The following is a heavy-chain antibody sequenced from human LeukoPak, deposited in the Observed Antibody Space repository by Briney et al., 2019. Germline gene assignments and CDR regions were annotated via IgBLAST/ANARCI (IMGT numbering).Heavy chain of an antibody. CDR1: GYTFTGYH. Sequence: GASVKVSCKASGYTFTGYHMHWVRQAPGQGLEWMGWINPNSGGTNYAQKFQGRVTMTRDTSISTAYMELSRLRSDDTAVYYCARDRVTMVRGVIITLGYYYGMDVWGQGTTVTVSS. V-gene: IGHV1-2*02. J-gene: IGHJ6*02. D-gene: IGHD3-10*01. CDR3: ARDRVTMVRGVIITLGYYYGMDV. CDR2: INPNSGGT.